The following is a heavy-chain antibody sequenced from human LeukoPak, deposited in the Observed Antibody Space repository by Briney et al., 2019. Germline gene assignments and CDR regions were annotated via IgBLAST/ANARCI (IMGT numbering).Heavy chain of an antibody. Sequence: SETLSLTCTISGGSISSTDSYWGWIRQPPGKGLEWIGSIYYSGTTYYNPSPKSRVTISIDTSKSQSSLKLSSVTAADTAVYYCARRAVVTAYYFDHWGQGTLVTVSS. J-gene: IGHJ4*02. CDR3: ARRAVVTAYYFDH. CDR2: IYYSGTT. V-gene: IGHV4-39*01. CDR1: GGSISSTDSY. D-gene: IGHD2-21*02.